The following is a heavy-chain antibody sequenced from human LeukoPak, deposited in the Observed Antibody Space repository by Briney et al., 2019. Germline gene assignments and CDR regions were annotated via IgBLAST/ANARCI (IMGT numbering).Heavy chain of an antibody. Sequence: SETLSLTCTVSGGSISSGGYYWSWIRQHPGKGLEWIGYTYYSGSTYYNPSLKSRVTISVDTSKNQFSLKLSSVTAADTAVYYCARTGYSSGWYVDGNRFDPWGQGTLVTVSS. CDR1: GGSISSGGYY. D-gene: IGHD6-19*01. J-gene: IGHJ5*02. CDR3: ARTGYSSGWYVDGNRFDP. CDR2: TYYSGST. V-gene: IGHV4-31*03.